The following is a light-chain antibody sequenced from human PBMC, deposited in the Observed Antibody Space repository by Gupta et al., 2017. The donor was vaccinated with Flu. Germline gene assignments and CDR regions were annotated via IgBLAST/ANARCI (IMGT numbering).Light chain of an antibody. CDR3: GVCDRSLSAGG. CDR2: EDD. V-gene: IGLV1-51*02. J-gene: IGLJ2*01. Sequence: MVTISCSGSSSNSGCHYVSWYQQHPGTAPKLISYEDDKRPSGIPDRFSGSKSGTTATLDIPGLQTGDEADYVCGVCDRSLSAGGFGGGTKLTVL. CDR1: SSNSGCHY.